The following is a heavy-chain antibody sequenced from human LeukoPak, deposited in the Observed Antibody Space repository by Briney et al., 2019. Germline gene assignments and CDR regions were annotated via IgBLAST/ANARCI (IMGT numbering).Heavy chain of an antibody. Sequence: SVKVSCKASGGTFSSYAISWVRQAPGQGLEWMGGIIPIFGTANYAQKFQGRVTITADKSTSTAYMELRSLRSDDTAVYYCAREKMDDYGGNYPYYFDYWGQGTLVTVSS. D-gene: IGHD4-23*01. CDR1: GGTFSSYA. V-gene: IGHV1-69*06. CDR2: IIPIFGTA. J-gene: IGHJ4*02. CDR3: AREKMDDYGGNYPYYFDY.